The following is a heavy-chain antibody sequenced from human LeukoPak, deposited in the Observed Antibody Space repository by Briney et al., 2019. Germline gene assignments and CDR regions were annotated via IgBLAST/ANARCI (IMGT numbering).Heavy chain of an antibody. D-gene: IGHD2-15*01. CDR2: IDWDDDK. CDR3: ARSSLGYCSGGSCYKHYDY. CDR1: GFSLSTSGMR. V-gene: IGHV2-70*04. Sequence: SGPALVKPTQTLTLTCTFSGFSLSTSGMRVSWIRQPPGKALEWLARIDWDDDKFYSTSLKTRLTISKDTSKSQVVLTMTNMDPVDTATYYCARSSLGYCSGGSCYKHYDYWGQGTLVTVSS. J-gene: IGHJ4*02.